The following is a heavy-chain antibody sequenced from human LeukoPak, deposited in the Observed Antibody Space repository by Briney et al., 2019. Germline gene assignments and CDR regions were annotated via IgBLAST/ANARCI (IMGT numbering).Heavy chain of an antibody. Sequence: SETLSLTCTVSGGSISSSSYYWGWIRQPPGKGLERIGSIYYSGSTYYNPSLKSRVTISVDTSKNQFSLKLSSVTAADTAVYYCARDLYRGAFDIWGQGTMVTVSS. V-gene: IGHV4-39*07. D-gene: IGHD3-10*01. CDR3: ARDLYRGAFDI. CDR1: GGSISSSSYY. J-gene: IGHJ3*02. CDR2: IYYSGST.